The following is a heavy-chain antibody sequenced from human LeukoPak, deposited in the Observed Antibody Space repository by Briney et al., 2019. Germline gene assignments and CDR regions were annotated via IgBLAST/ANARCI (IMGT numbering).Heavy chain of an antibody. J-gene: IGHJ5*02. CDR2: IYYSGNT. V-gene: IGHV4-59*12. CDR1: GASINSYY. CDR3: ARAGIAAAGNWFDP. Sequence: SETLSLTCTVSGASINSYYWSWIRQSPGKGLEWIGYIYYSGNTDYNPSLKSRVTISVDTSKNQFSLKLSSVTAADTAVYYCARAGIAAAGNWFDPWGQGTLVTVSS. D-gene: IGHD6-13*01.